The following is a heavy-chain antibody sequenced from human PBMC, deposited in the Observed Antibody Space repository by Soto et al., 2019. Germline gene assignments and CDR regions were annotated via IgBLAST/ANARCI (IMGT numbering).Heavy chain of an antibody. J-gene: IGHJ6*02. CDR2: ISAYNGNT. V-gene: IGHV1-18*04. Sequence: QVQLVQSGAEVKKPGASVKVSCKASGYTFTSYGISWVRQAPGQGLEWMGWISAYNGNTNYAQKLQGRVTMTTDTSTSTAYMELRSLRSDDTAVYYCARDLPICSSTSCSVSYYYYGMDVWGQGTTVTVSS. CDR3: ARDLPICSSTSCSVSYYYYGMDV. CDR1: GYTFTSYG. D-gene: IGHD2-2*01.